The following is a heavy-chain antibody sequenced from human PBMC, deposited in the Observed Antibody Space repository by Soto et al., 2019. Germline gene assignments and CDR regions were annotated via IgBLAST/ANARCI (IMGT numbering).Heavy chain of an antibody. V-gene: IGHV4-4*07. CDR2: IYSGGST. Sequence: QVQLQEWGPGLVKPSETLSLTCTVSGGSINTYYWSWIRQAAGKGLEWIGRIYSGGSTNYNPSLMSRVSVSVDMSKNQFSLKLSSVTAADTAVYYCARGPGGCGEFSPDYWGHGTLVTVSS. D-gene: IGHD3-10*01. CDR1: GGSINTYY. CDR3: ARGPGGCGEFSPDY. J-gene: IGHJ4*01.